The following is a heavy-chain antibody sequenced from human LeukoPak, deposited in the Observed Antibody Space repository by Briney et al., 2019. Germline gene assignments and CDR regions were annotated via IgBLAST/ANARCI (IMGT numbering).Heavy chain of an antibody. CDR3: ARDLAPAAGYSSGWYVGDY. V-gene: IGHV1-46*01. J-gene: IGHJ4*02. CDR2: INPSGGST. Sequence: ASVKVSCKASGYTFTSYYMHWERQAPGQGLEWMGIINPSGGSTSYAQKFQGRVTMTRDTSTSTVYMELSSLRSEDTAVYYCARDLAPAAGYSSGWYVGDYWGQGTLVTVSS. D-gene: IGHD6-19*01. CDR1: GYTFTSYY.